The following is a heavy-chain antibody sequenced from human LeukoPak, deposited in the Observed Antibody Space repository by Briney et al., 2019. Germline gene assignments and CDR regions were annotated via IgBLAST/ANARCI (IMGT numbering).Heavy chain of an antibody. Sequence: PGRSLRLSCAAFGFTFSSDWMSWVRLAAGRGLEWVAYIQQDGSEKSYVDSVKGRFTITRDNAKNSLYLQMNSLRAEDTAVYYCATGPGYSSSWWGQGTLVTVSS. CDR2: IQQDGSEK. CDR1: GFTFSSDW. V-gene: IGHV3-7*01. J-gene: IGHJ4*02. D-gene: IGHD6-13*01. CDR3: ATGPGYSSSW.